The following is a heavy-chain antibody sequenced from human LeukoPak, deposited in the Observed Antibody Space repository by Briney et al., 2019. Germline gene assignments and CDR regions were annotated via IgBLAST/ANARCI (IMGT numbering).Heavy chain of an antibody. CDR3: AKDLGWELPAEAY. CDR2: IYGSGVSI. D-gene: IGHD1-26*01. Sequence: GGSLRLSCVASGFTFEKYVMNWVRQAPGKGLEWLATIYGSGVSISYADSVKGRFTISRDNSNNTLYLQMNSLRSEDTAMYFCAKDLGWELPAEAYWGQGILVTVSS. J-gene: IGHJ4*02. CDR1: GFTFEKYV. V-gene: IGHV3-23*01.